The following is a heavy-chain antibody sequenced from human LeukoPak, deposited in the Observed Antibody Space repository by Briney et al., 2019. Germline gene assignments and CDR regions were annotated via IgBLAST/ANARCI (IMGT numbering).Heavy chain of an antibody. CDR2: IYYSGST. D-gene: IGHD3-10*01. Sequence: SETLSLTCTVSGGSISSSSYYWGWIRQPPGKGLEWIGSIYYSGSTYYNPSLKSRVTISVDTSKNQFSLKLSSVTAADTAVYFCARGRGSGSYYRGHYFDYWGQGTLVTVSS. CDR3: ARGRGSGSYYRGHYFDY. CDR1: GGSISSSSYY. V-gene: IGHV4-39*07. J-gene: IGHJ4*02.